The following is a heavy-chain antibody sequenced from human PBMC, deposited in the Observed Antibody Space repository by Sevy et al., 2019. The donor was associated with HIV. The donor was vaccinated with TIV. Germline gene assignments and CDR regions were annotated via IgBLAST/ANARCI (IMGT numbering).Heavy chain of an antibody. CDR1: SGSIGNYY. Sequence: SETLSLTCSVSSGSIGNYYWYWIRQPPGRGLEWLVLIYYSGNTNYNPSLKSRVTMSIDTSKNQFSLRLSSLTAADTAVYYCARRAFLGGYFDSWGQGILVTVSS. CDR3: ARRAFLGGYFDS. CDR2: IYYSGNT. D-gene: IGHD3-16*01. J-gene: IGHJ4*03. V-gene: IGHV4-59*08.